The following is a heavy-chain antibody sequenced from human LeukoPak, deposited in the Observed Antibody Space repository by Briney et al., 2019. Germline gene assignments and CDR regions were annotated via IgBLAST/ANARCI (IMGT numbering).Heavy chain of an antibody. CDR2: IYLGDSDT. V-gene: IGHV5-51*01. CDR3: ARLNYGILTGYLPYYYLFYRDV. CDR1: GYSFTSYW. J-gene: IGHJ6*03. D-gene: IGHD3-9*01. Sequence: GESLKISCNGSGYSFTSYWTGWVRQIPGKGLEWMGIIYLGDSDTSYSPSFQGQVIISADKSSSTAYLQWWSLGVTVAAMYYSARLNYGILTGYLPYYYLFYRDVWRKGTTVTVSS.